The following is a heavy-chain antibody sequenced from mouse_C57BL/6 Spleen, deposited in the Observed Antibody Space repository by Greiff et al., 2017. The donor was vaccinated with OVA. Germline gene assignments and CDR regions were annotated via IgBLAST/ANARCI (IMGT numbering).Heavy chain of an antibody. J-gene: IGHJ3*01. Sequence: QVQLQQSGPGLVQPSQSLSITCTVSGFSLTSYGVHWVLQSPGKGLEWLGVIWSGGSTDYNAAFISRLSISKDNSKSQVFFKMNSLQADDTAIYYCARGGDGFAYWGQGTLVTVSA. CDR3: ARGGDGFAY. CDR1: GFSLTSYG. CDR2: IWSGGST. V-gene: IGHV2-2*01.